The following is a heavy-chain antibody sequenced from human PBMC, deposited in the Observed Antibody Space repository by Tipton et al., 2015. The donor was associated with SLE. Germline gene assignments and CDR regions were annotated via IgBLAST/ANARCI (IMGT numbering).Heavy chain of an antibody. V-gene: IGHV4-61*08. CDR2: IYYSGST. CDR3: ARETLTGTITF. J-gene: IGHJ1*01. CDR1: GGSISSGDYY. D-gene: IGHD1-7*01. Sequence: TLSLTCTVSGGSISSGDYYWSWIRQPPGKGLEWIGYIYYSGSTNYNPSLKSRVTISVDTSKNQFSLKLSSVTAADTAVYYCARETLTGTITFWGQGTLVTVSS.